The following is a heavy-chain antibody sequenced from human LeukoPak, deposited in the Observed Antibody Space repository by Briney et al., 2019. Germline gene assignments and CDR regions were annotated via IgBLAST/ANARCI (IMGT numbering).Heavy chain of an antibody. Sequence: KPGGSLRLSCAASGFTFSSYSMNWVRQAPGKGLEWVSSISSSSSYIYYADSVKGRFTISRDNSKNTLYLQMNSLRAEDTAVYYCAKDRNYDSSVPFDYWGQGTLVTVSS. CDR1: GFTFSSYS. CDR2: ISSSSSYI. D-gene: IGHD3-22*01. CDR3: AKDRNYDSSVPFDY. J-gene: IGHJ4*02. V-gene: IGHV3-21*04.